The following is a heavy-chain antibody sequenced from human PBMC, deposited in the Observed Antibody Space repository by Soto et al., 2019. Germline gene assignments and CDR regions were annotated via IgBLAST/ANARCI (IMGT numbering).Heavy chain of an antibody. V-gene: IGHV4-59*01. Sequence: PSETLSLTCNVSGASIRSYRWIWIRQPPGKGLEWIGYIYNRGKKIYTTYFKSRVNISVDTSKNQSSMRLTSVVAADTAVYYCAGEFDGSYRFDYWGQGTPVTVSS. CDR1: GASIRSYR. CDR2: IYNRGKK. J-gene: IGHJ4*02. D-gene: IGHD3-16*02. CDR3: AGEFDGSYRFDY.